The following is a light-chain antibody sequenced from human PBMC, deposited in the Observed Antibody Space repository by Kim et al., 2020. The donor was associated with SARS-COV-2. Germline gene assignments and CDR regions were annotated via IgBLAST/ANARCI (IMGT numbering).Light chain of an antibody. CDR2: AAS. CDR1: QGISSY. Sequence: ASVGDRVTITCRASQGISSYLAWYQQKPGKAPKLLIYAASTLQSGVPSRFSGSGSGTEFTLTISSLQPEDFATYYCQQLNSYPMYTFGQGTKLEI. V-gene: IGKV1-9*01. J-gene: IGKJ2*01. CDR3: QQLNSYPMYT.